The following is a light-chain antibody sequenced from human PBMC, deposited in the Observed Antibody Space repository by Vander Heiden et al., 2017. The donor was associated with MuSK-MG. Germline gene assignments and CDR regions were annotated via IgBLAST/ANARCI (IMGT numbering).Light chain of an antibody. CDR2: AAS. CDR3: QQSDSTPIT. Sequence: DIQMTQSPPSLSASVGDRVTITCRASQSISSYLNWYQQKPGKAPKLLIYAASSLQSGVPSRFSGSGSGTDFTLTISRLQPEDFATYYCQQSDSTPITFGGGTKVEIK. CDR1: QSISSY. J-gene: IGKJ4*01. V-gene: IGKV1-39*01.